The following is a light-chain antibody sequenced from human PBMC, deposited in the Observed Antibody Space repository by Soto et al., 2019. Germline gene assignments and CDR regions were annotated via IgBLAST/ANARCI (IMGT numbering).Light chain of an antibody. V-gene: IGKV3-20*01. CDR2: GAS. Sequence: EIVLTQSPGTLSLSPGERATLSCRASQSVSSSYLAWYQQKPGQAPRLLIYGASSRATGIPDRFSGSGSGTDFTLTISRLEPEDFAVYYCQLYCSSPLFTFGPGTKVAIK. J-gene: IGKJ3*01. CDR3: QLYCSSPLFT. CDR1: QSVSSSY.